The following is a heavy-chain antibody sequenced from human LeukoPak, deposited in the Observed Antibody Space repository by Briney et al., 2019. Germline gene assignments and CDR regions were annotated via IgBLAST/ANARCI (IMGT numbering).Heavy chain of an antibody. CDR2: IYYSGNT. V-gene: IGHV4-39*02. Sequence: SETLSLTCTVSGGSITISSYYWGWIRQPPGKGLEWIGSIYYSGNTYYNPSLKSRVSISVDTPNNQFSLKLSSVTAADTAVYYCARDTDTVTTILDYWGQGTLVTVSS. CDR1: GGSITISSYY. J-gene: IGHJ4*02. CDR3: ARDTDTVTTILDY. D-gene: IGHD4-17*01.